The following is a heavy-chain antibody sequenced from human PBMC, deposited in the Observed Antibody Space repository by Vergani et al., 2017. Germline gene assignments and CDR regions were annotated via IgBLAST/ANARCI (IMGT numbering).Heavy chain of an antibody. V-gene: IGHV3-9*01. J-gene: IGHJ2*01. D-gene: IGHD3-16*01. CDR1: GFTFQAFA. Sequence: VEAGGGLVQPGGSLRLSCTASGFTFQAFAFHWVRQVSGGGLEWVSGIDRNYGIKNGNSFEGRFSISRYNAKKAVFLQMNNLRHEDTALYFCVKDNDYDADGPFDLWGRGTLVTVSS. CDR2: IDRNYGIK. CDR3: VKDNDYDADGPFDL.